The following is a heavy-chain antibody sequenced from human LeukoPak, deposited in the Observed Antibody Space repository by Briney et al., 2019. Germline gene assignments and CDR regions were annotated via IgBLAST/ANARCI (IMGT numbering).Heavy chain of an antibody. J-gene: IGHJ6*02. D-gene: IGHD3-10*01. CDR1: GFTFSNAW. CDR2: IKSKTDGGTT. CDR3: TTAAEGSVSYFQNYYYYGMDV. Sequence: GGSLRLSCAASGFTFSNAWMSWVRQAPGKGLEWVGRIKSKTDGGTTDYAAPVKGRFTISRDDSKNTLYLQMNSLKTEDTAVYYCTTAAEGSVSYFQNYYYYGMDVWGQGTTVTVSS. V-gene: IGHV3-15*01.